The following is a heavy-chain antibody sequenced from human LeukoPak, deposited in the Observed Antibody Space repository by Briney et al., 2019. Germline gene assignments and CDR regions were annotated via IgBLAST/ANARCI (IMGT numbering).Heavy chain of an antibody. V-gene: IGHV3-48*02. CDR2: ISSTSTSM. Sequence: GGSLRLSCAASGFTFSGYHINWVRQAPGKGLEWLSYISSTSTSMNSADSVRGRFAISRDNAKNSLYLHMNSLRDEDTAVYYCARVWQDNSGVDYWGQGTLVTVSS. D-gene: IGHD2-21*01. CDR3: ARVWQDNSGVDY. J-gene: IGHJ4*02. CDR1: GFTFSGYH.